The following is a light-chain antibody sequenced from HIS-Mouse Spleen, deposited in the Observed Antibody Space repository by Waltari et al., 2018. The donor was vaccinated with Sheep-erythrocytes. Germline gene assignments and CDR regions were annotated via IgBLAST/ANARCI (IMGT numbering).Light chain of an antibody. CDR1: SSDVGSYNL. Sequence: QSALTQPASVSGSPGQSITISCTGTSSDVGSYNLVSWSQQHPGKAPKLMIYEGSKRPSGGRNRFSGSKSGNTASLTISGLQAEDEADYYCCSYAGSSTWVFGGGTKLTVL. CDR3: CSYAGSSTWV. CDR2: EGS. J-gene: IGLJ3*02. V-gene: IGLV2-23*01.